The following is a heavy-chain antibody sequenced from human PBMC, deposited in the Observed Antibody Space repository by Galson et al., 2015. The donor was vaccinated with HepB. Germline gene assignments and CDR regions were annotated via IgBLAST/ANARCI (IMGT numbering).Heavy chain of an antibody. D-gene: IGHD4-17*01. V-gene: IGHV1-2*06. CDR2: INPNSGGT. Sequence: SVKVSCKASGYTFTGYYMHWVRQAPGQGLEWMGRINPNSGGTNYAQKFQGRVTMTRDTSISTAYMELSRLRSDDTAVYYCASGLWHGDYVPKQDDWGQGTMVTVSS. J-gene: IGHJ4*02. CDR1: GYTFTGYY. CDR3: ASGLWHGDYVPKQDD.